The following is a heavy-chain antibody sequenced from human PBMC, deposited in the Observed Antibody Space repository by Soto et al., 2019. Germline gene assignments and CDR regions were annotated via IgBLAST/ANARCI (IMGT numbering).Heavy chain of an antibody. CDR2: IYYSGST. CDR3: ARRWGSAFDI. V-gene: IGHV4-59*08. CDR1: GGSISSYY. J-gene: IGHJ3*02. D-gene: IGHD3-16*01. Sequence: QVQLQESGPGLVKPSENLSLTCTVSGGSISSYYWSWIRQPPGKGLEWIGYIYYSGSTNYNPSLKSRVTISVDTSKNQFSLKLSSVTAADTAVYYCARRWGSAFDIWGQGTMVTVSS.